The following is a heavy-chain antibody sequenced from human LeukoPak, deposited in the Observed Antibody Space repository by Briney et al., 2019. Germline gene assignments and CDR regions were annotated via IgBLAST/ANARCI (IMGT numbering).Heavy chain of an antibody. D-gene: IGHD5-18*01. CDR1: GFTFNSYG. J-gene: IGHJ4*02. CDR2: ISYDGSNK. CDR3: AKEAWTQLWAPYSDY. Sequence: GGSLRLSSAASGFTFNSYGRHGVRQAPGKGLEWVAVISYDGSNKYYADSVKGRFTISRDNSKNTLYLQLNSLRAEDTAVYYCAKEAWTQLWAPYSDYWGQGTLVTVSS. V-gene: IGHV3-30*18.